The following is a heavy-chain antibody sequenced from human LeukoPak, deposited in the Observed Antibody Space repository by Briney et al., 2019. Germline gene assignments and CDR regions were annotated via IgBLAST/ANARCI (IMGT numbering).Heavy chain of an antibody. J-gene: IGHJ1*01. CDR1: GFTFSSYA. V-gene: IGHV3-30*04. Sequence: GGSLRLSCAASGFTFSSYAMHWVRQAPGKGLEWPAVISYDGSKEYYADSVKGRFSISRDNSRNTVFLQMNSLRLEDTAVYYCARAGGKIRGFGGFQQWGQGTLVTVSS. CDR3: ARAGGKIRGFGGFQQ. CDR2: ISYDGSKE. D-gene: IGHD3-10*01.